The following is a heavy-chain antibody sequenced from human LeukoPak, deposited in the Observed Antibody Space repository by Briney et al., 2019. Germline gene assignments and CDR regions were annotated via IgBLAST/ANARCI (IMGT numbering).Heavy chain of an antibody. Sequence: GGSLRLSCAASGFTVSSNYMSWVRQAPGKGLEWVSVIHSGGSTYYADSVKGRFTISRDNSKNTLYLQMNSLRAEDTAVYYCARLKDYAHAFDIWGQGTMVTVSS. V-gene: IGHV3-53*01. CDR3: ARLKDYAHAFDI. CDR1: GFTVSSNY. CDR2: IHSGGST. J-gene: IGHJ3*02. D-gene: IGHD4-17*01.